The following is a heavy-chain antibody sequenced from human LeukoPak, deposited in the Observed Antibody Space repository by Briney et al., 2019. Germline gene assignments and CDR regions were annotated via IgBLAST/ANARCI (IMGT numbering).Heavy chain of an antibody. J-gene: IGHJ4*02. CDR2: IKQDEREK. V-gene: IGHV3-7*03. Sequence: GGSLRLSCAASGFTFSSYWMSWVRQAPGKGLEWVANIKQDEREKYYVDSVKGRFTISRDNAKNSLYLQMNSLRAEDTAVYYCATIAVEVCYDYWGQGTLVTVSS. D-gene: IGHD6-19*01. CDR3: ATIAVEVCYDY. CDR1: GFTFSSYW.